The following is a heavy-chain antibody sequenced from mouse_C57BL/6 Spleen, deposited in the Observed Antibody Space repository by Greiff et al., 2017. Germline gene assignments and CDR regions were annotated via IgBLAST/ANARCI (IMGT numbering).Heavy chain of an antibody. D-gene: IGHD1-1*01. V-gene: IGHV1-15*01. CDR2: IDPDTGGT. CDR3: TGWFTVDY. Sequence: QVQLQQPGAELVRPGASVTLSCKASGYTFTDYDMHWVKQRPVHGLEWIGAIDPDTGGTAYNQKFQGKATLTAATSSSTAYMELRSLTSEDVAGDYCTGWFTVDYWGQGTTLTVSS. CDR1: GYTFTDYD. J-gene: IGHJ2*01.